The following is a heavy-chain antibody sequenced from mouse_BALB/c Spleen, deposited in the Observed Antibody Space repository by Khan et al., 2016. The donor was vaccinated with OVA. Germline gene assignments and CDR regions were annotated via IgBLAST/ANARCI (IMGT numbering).Heavy chain of an antibody. CDR1: GYTFTSYW. Sequence: QVQLQQPGAELVKAGASVKMSCKASGYTFTSYWMHRVKQRLGKGLEWFAETNPTNGRTYYNEKFKSKAPLTVDKSSSTAYMLLSGPTFEDSAVYYCARIKKIVATYFDYWGQGTTLTVSS. CDR3: ARIKKIVATYFDY. CDR2: TNPTNGRT. J-gene: IGHJ2*01. D-gene: IGHD1-1*01. V-gene: IGHV1S81*02.